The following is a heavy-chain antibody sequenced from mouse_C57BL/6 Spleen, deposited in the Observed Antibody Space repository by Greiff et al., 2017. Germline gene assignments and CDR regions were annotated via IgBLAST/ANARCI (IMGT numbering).Heavy chain of an antibody. J-gene: IGHJ3*01. Sequence: QVQLQQPGAELVKPGASVKMSCKASGYTFTSYWITWVKQRPGQGLEWIGDIYPGSGSTNYNEKFKSKATLTVDTSSSTAYMQLSSLASEDSAVYYSGRGDSSSYHSFAYWGQGTLVTVSA. D-gene: IGHD1-1*01. V-gene: IGHV1-55*01. CDR1: GYTFTSYW. CDR2: IYPGSGST. CDR3: GRGDSSSYHSFAY.